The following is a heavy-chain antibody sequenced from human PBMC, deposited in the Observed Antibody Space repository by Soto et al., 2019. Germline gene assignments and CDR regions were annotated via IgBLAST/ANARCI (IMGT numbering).Heavy chain of an antibody. D-gene: IGHD2-15*01. V-gene: IGHV4-30-2*01. CDR1: GDSMTSGDYS. J-gene: IGHJ4*02. Sequence: SETLSLTCTVSGDSMTSGDYSWSWIRQPPGKGPEWLGYIYRTGNTHYSPSLKSRVSISQDRSKNQFSLELTSVTAADTAVYFCARKQAGYFSGIDYWGQGTLVTVSS. CDR2: IYRTGNT. CDR3: ARKQAGYFSGIDY.